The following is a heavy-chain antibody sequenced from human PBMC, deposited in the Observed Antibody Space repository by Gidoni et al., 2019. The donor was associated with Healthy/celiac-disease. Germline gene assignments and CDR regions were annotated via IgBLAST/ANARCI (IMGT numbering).Heavy chain of an antibody. CDR3: ATIGSSGWYNDGFAFDI. CDR1: GYTFTSYY. CDR2: INPSGGST. V-gene: IGHV1-46*03. D-gene: IGHD6-19*01. J-gene: IGHJ3*02. Sequence: QVQLVQSGAEVKKPGASVKVSCKASGYTFTSYYMHWVRQAPGQGLEWMGIINPSGGSTSYAQKFQGRVTMTRDTSTSTVYMELSSLRSEDTAVYYCATIGSSGWYNDGFAFDIWGQGTMVTVSS.